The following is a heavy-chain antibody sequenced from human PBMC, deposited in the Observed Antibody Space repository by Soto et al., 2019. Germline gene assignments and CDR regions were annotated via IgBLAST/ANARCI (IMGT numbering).Heavy chain of an antibody. CDR1: GYTFTSYY. CDR3: ARGITMIANWFDP. D-gene: IGHD3-22*01. Sequence: GASVKVSCKASGYTFTSYYMHWVRQAPGQGLEWKGKINPSGGSTNYAQKFQGRVTMTRDTSTSTVYKELSSLRSEDTAVYYCARGITMIANWFDPWGQGTLVTVPS. J-gene: IGHJ5*02. CDR2: INPSGGST. V-gene: IGHV1-46*01.